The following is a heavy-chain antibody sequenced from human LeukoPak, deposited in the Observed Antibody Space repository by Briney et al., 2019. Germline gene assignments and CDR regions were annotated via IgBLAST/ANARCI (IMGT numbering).Heavy chain of an antibody. J-gene: IGHJ4*02. CDR3: ARSYDSSGYPYYFDY. Sequence: SETLSLTCTVSGGSISSYYWSWIRQPPGKGLEWIGYNYYSGSTNYNPSLKSRVTISVDTSKNQFSLKLSSVTAADTAVYYCARSYDSSGYPYYFDYWGQGTLVTVSS. D-gene: IGHD3-22*01. V-gene: IGHV4-59*08. CDR1: GGSISSYY. CDR2: NYYSGST.